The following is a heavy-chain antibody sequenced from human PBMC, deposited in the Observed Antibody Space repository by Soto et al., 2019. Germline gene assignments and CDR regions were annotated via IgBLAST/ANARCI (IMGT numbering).Heavy chain of an antibody. CDR2: ISYDGSNK. J-gene: IGHJ2*01. Sequence: QVQLVESGGGVVQPGRSLRLSCAASGFTFSSYAMHWVRQAPGKGLAWVAVISYDGSNKYYADSVKGRFTITRDNSKNTLYLQMNSLRAEDTAVYYCASGMGATTGWYFDLWGRGTLVTVSS. CDR1: GFTFSSYA. D-gene: IGHD1-26*01. CDR3: ASGMGATTGWYFDL. V-gene: IGHV3-30-3*01.